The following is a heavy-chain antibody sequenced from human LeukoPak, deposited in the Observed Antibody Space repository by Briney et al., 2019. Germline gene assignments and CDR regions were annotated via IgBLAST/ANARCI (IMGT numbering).Heavy chain of an antibody. CDR2: IREDGSEK. J-gene: IGHJ4*02. V-gene: IGHV3-7*03. CDR1: GFTFSTYW. CDR3: AKGGFTYPRRPYYFDY. Sequence: GGSLRLSCAASGFTFSTYWMSWVRQAPGKGLEWVANIREDGSEKYYVDSVKGRFTISRDNSKNTLYLQMNSLRAEDTAVYYCAKGGFTYPRRPYYFDYWGQGTLVTVSS. D-gene: IGHD1-14*01.